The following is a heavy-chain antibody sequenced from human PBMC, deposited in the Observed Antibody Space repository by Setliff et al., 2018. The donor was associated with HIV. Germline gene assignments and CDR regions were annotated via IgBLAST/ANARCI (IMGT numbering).Heavy chain of an antibody. CDR1: GGSVSGHY. J-gene: IGHJ5*02. CDR2: ITPSGAT. CDR3: SSWNTTLDEDA. Sequence: SETLSLTCAVYGGSVSGHYWGWFRQPPGKGLEWIGEITPSGATNYLPSLKSRVTMSLDTSKNQFSLKMTSVTAADTALYYCSSWNTTLDEDAWGQGTLVTVSS. D-gene: IGHD1-1*01. V-gene: IGHV4-34*01.